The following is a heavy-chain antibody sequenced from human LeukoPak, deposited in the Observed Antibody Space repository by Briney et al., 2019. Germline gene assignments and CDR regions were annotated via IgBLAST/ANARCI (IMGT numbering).Heavy chain of an antibody. J-gene: IGHJ4*02. CDR3: ARVLVATIDPFDY. V-gene: IGHV3-15*01. CDR1: GFTFSNAW. D-gene: IGHD5-12*01. Sequence: GGSLRLSCAASGFTFSNAWMSWVRQAPGKGLEWVGRIKSKTDGGTTDYAAPVKGRFTISRDDSKNTLYLQMNSLKTEGTAVYYCARVLVATIDPFDYWGQGTLVTVSS. CDR2: IKSKTDGGTT.